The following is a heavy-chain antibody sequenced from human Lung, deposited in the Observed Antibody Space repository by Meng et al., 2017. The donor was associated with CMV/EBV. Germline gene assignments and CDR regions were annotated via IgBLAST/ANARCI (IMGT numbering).Heavy chain of an antibody. D-gene: IGHD3-3*01. CDR3: ARDSLSGYSPRFDY. J-gene: IGHJ4*02. CDR2: ISYDGSNK. CDR1: GFTFSSYA. V-gene: IGHV3-30*04. Sequence: GESLKISCAASGFTFSSYAMHWVRQAPGKGLEWVAVISYDGSNKYYADSVKGRFTISRDNSKNTLYLQMNSLRAEDTAVYYCARDSLSGYSPRFDYWGQGTXVTVSS.